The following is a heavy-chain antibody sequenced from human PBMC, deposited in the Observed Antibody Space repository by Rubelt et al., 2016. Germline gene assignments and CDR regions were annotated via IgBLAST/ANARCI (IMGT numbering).Heavy chain of an antibody. J-gene: IGHJ4*02. CDR2: INPNNGAP. CDR1: GYTFTSYA. CDR3: VRGGGSSWYDY. D-gene: IGHD6-13*01. Sequence: QVQLVQSGAEVKKPGASVKVSCKASGYTFTSYAMHWVRQAPGQRLEWMGWINPNNGAPNYAQRFQGRVTMTRDTSISTAYMELSGLRSDDTAVYYCVRGGGSSWYDYWGQGTLVTVSS. V-gene: IGHV1-2*02.